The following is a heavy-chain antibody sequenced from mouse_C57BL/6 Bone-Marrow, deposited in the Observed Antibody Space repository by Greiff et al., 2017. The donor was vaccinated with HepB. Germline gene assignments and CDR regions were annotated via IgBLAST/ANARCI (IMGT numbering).Heavy chain of an antibody. CDR2: IDPSDSYT. J-gene: IGHJ1*03. Sequence: QVQLQQPGAELVKPGASVKLSCKASGYTFTSYWMQWVKQRPGQGLEWIGEIDPSDSYTNYNQKFKGKATLTVDTSSSTAYMQLSSLTSEDSAVYYGARREFPHWYFDVWGTGTTVTVSS. CDR1: GYTFTSYW. CDR3: ARREFPHWYFDV. V-gene: IGHV1-50*01.